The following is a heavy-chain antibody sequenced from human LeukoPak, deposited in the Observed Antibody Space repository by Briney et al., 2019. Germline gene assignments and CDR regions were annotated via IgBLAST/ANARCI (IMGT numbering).Heavy chain of an antibody. Sequence: PGGSLRLSCAAPGLTFRDFYMGWIRQAPGGGLDYISYITNSGSSIYYAASVKGRFTISRDNAKNSLYLQMSSLRAEDTAIYYCAGRTFGGESPAFDYWGQGTLVTVSS. CDR2: ITNSGSSI. J-gene: IGHJ4*02. D-gene: IGHD2-21*01. CDR1: GLTFRDFY. CDR3: AGRTFGGESPAFDY. V-gene: IGHV3-11*01.